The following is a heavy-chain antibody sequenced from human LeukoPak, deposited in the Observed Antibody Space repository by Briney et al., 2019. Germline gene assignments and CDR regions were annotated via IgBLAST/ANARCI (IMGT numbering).Heavy chain of an antibody. CDR2: ISSSSSYI. CDR1: GFTFSTYS. D-gene: IGHD6-13*01. J-gene: IGHJ4*02. V-gene: IGHV3-21*05. Sequence: PGGSLRLSCAASGFTFSTYSMNWVRQAPGKGLEWISYISSSSSYIYYADSVKGRFTISRDNAKNSLYLQMNSLRAEDTAVYYCASSGYSSSRPHYWGQGTLVTVSS. CDR3: ASSGYSSSRPHY.